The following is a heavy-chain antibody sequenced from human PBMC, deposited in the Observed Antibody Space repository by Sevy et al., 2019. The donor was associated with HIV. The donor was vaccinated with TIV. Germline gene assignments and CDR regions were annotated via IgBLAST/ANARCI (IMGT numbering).Heavy chain of an antibody. CDR1: GFTFSSYA. CDR2: ISYDGSNK. CDR3: ARVITGSGWYGDYYYGMDV. J-gene: IGHJ6*02. D-gene: IGHD6-19*01. V-gene: IGHV3-30-3*01. Sequence: GGSLRLSCAASGFTFSSYAMHWVRQAPGKGLEWVAVISYDGSNKYYADSVKGRFTISRDNSKNTLYLQMNSLRAEDTAVYYCARVITGSGWYGDYYYGMDVWGQGTTVTVSS.